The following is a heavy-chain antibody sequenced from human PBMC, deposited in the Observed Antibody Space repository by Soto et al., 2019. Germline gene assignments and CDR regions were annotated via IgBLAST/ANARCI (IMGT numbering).Heavy chain of an antibody. D-gene: IGHD6-19*01. CDR3: ASGWYLEGFHWFDP. CDR1: GYTFTGYY. V-gene: IGHV1-2*02. J-gene: IGHJ5*02. Sequence: VASVKVSCKASGYTFTGYYMHWVRQAPGQGLEWMGWINPNSGGTNYAQKFQGRVTMTRDTSISTAYMELSRLRSDDTAVYYCASGWYLEGFHWFDPWGQGTLVTVSS. CDR2: INPNSGGT.